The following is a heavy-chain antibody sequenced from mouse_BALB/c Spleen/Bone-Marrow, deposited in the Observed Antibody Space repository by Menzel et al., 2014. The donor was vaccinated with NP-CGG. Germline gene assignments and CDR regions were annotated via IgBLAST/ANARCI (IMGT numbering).Heavy chain of an antibody. CDR2: INSNGGST. CDR1: GFTFSGYG. Sequence: EVKLVESGGGLVQPGGSLKLSCAASGFTFSGYGMSWVRQTPDKRLELVATINSNGGSTYYPDSVKGRFTISRDNAKNTLYLQMSSLKSEDTAMYYCARGRYYGNGRIFEYWGQGTTLTVSS. J-gene: IGHJ2*01. V-gene: IGHV5-6-3*01. D-gene: IGHD1-1*01. CDR3: ARGRYYGNGRIFEY.